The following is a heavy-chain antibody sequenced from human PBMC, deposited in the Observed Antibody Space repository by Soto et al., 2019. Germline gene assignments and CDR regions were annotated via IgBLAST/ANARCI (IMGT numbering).Heavy chain of an antibody. V-gene: IGHV1-18*01. CDR3: ARVGVGLAAPRVWPH. D-gene: IGHD6-13*01. CDR1: GYTFTSYG. CDR2: INPYNGNT. J-gene: IGHJ4*02. Sequence: ASVKVSCKASGYTFTSYGISWVRQAPGQGLEWMAWINPYNGNTKYAEKFLGRVTVTTDTSTATAYMEVRSLTSDDTAVFYCARVGVGLAAPRVWPHGGQGTPVTVSS.